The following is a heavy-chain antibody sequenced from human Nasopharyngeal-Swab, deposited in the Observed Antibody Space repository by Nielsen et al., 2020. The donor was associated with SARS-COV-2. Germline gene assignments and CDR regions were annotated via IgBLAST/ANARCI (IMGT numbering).Heavy chain of an antibody. Sequence: SETLSLTCAVTGASISTYYWGWIRQPPGKGLEWIGYIYYSGSTNYNPSLKSRVTISVDTSKNQFSLKLSSVTAADTAVYYCARAADSSGIDYWGQGTLVTVSS. D-gene: IGHD6-19*01. V-gene: IGHV4-59*01. CDR1: GASISTYY. CDR3: ARAADSSGIDY. J-gene: IGHJ4*02. CDR2: IYYSGST.